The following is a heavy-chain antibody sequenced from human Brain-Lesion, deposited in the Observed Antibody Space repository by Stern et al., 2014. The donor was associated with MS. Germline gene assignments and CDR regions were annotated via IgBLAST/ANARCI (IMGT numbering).Heavy chain of an antibody. CDR1: GFTFSNFW. CDR2: VKNDGRRT. J-gene: IGHJ5*01. D-gene: IGHD3-10*01. CDR3: ARGERWFDS. Sequence: EVHLVESGGGLVQPGGSLRLSCAASGFTFSNFWMHWVRQAPGKGLVCVSRVKNDGRRTSYADSVKGRFTMSRDNAKNTLYLQMNSLRVEDTAIYYCARGERWFDSWGQGTLVTVSS. V-gene: IGHV3-74*02.